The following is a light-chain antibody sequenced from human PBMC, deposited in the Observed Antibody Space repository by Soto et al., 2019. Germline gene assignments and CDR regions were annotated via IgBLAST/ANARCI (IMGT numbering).Light chain of an antibody. CDR1: QSISSW. V-gene: IGKV1-5*01. CDR3: QQYNTYPWT. J-gene: IGKJ1*01. Sequence: DIQVTQSPPTLSASVGDRVTITCRASQSISSWLAWYQQKPGKAPKLLIYDASTLESGVPSRFSGSGSGTEFTLTISSLQPDDFVTYYCQQYNTYPWTFGQGTKVDIK. CDR2: DAS.